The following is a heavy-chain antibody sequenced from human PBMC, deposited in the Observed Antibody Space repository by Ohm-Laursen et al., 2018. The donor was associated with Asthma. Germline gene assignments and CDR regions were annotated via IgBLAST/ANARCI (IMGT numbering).Heavy chain of an antibody. CDR3: ARDPILDGMDV. Sequence: SLRLSCAATGFTFSSYGMHWVRQAPGKGLEWVAVISYDGSNKYYADSVKGRFTISRDNSKNMLYLQMNSLRAEDTAAYYCARDPILDGMDVWGQGTTVTVSS. CDR1: GFTFSSYG. J-gene: IGHJ6*02. V-gene: IGHV3-30*03. D-gene: IGHD2-15*01. CDR2: ISYDGSNK.